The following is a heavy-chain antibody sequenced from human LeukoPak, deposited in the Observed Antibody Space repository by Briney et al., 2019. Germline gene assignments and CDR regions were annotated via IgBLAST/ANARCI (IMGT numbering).Heavy chain of an antibody. J-gene: IGHJ1*01. V-gene: IGHV1-2*02. Sequence: RASVKVSCKASGYTFIDYYMHWVRQAAGQGLEWMGWINPYSGGTNYAQKFQGRVTMTGDTSISTTYMELSSLRSDDTAVYYCARAYGDNPIDHFQHWGQGTLVTVSS. CDR3: ARAYGDNPIDHFQH. D-gene: IGHD4-23*01. CDR2: INPYSGGT. CDR1: GYTFIDYY.